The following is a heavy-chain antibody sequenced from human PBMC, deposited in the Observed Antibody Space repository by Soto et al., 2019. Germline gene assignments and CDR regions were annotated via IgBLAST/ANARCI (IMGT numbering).Heavy chain of an antibody. V-gene: IGHV3-30*03. CDR2: ISYDGSNK. Sequence: PGGSLGLSCAASGGAFSRYGMHWGRPAPDTGLGWVAFISYDGSNKYYADSVKGRYTISRDNARNSLYIQMNSLRAADTAVYYCARGGPNWEYYFYGMDVWGQGTTVTVSS. CDR3: ARGGPNWEYYFYGMDV. D-gene: IGHD3-16*01. CDR1: GGAFSRYG. J-gene: IGHJ6*02.